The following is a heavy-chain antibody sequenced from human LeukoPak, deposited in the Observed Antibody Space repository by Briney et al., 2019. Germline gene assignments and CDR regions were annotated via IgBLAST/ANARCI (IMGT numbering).Heavy chain of an antibody. V-gene: IGHV1-24*01. CDR1: GYTLTELS. J-gene: IGHJ2*01. CDR2: FDPEDGET. D-gene: IGHD3-22*01. Sequence: ASVKVSCKVSGYTLTELSMHWVRQAPGKGLEWMGGFDPEDGETIYAQKFQGRVTMTEDTSTDTAYMELSSLRSEDTAVYYCARDPASGYYYGNWYFDVWGRGTLVTVSS. CDR3: ARDPASGYYYGNWYFDV.